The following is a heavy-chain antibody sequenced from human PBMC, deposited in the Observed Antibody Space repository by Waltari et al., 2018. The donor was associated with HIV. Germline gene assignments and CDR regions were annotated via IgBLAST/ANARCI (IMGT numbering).Heavy chain of an antibody. V-gene: IGHV3-20*01. Sequence: EVQLVEAGGGVVRPGGSLRLSCAAFGFPFGDFGMSWGRQAPGKGLEWVSAISWNGGGTGYADSVKGRFTISRDNAKNSLYLQMNSLRVEDTALYHCARKAVRGGYYGMDVWGQGTTVTVSS. CDR3: ARKAVRGGYYGMDV. J-gene: IGHJ6*02. D-gene: IGHD3-10*01. CDR1: GFPFGDFG. CDR2: ISWNGGGT.